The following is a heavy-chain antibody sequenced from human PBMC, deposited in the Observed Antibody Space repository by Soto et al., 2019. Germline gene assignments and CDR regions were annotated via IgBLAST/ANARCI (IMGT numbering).Heavy chain of an antibody. D-gene: IGHD3-10*01. CDR3: ARDSNGSGSYFDC. V-gene: IGHV4-31*03. J-gene: IGHJ4*02. CDR1: GGSISSGGYY. CDR2: IYYSGST. Sequence: SETLSLTCTVSGGSISSGGYYWSWIRQHPGKGLEWIGYIYYSGSTYYNPSLKSRVTISVDTSKNQFSLKLSSVTAADTAVYYCARDSNGSGSYFDCWGQGTLVTVSS.